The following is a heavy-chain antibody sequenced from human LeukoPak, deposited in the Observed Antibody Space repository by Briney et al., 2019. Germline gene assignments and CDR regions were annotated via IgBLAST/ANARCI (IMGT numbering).Heavy chain of an antibody. J-gene: IGHJ3*02. CDR1: GFTFSSYS. V-gene: IGHV3-21*01. CDR2: ISSSSSYI. CDR3: ARDITYSNYPDDAFDM. Sequence: GGSLRLSCAASGFTFSSYSMNWVRQAPGKGLEWVSSISSSSSYIYYADSVKGRFTISRDNAKNSLYLQMNSLRAEDTAVYYCARDITYSNYPDDAFDMCGQGTMVTVSS. D-gene: IGHD4-11*01.